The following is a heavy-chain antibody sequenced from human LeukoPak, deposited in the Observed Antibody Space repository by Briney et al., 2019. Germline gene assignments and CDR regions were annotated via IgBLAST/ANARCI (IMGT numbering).Heavy chain of an antibody. CDR1: GFTISSYW. D-gene: IGHD2-15*01. V-gene: IGHV3-23*01. J-gene: IGHJ5*02. CDR2: ISGSGGST. CDR3: VRGGESTWS. Sequence: GGSLRLSCAASGFTISSYWMSWVRQAPGKGLEWVSAISGSGGSTYYADSVKGRFTISRGDAKNTLYLQMNSLRAEDTAVYYCVRGGESTWSWGQGTLVTVSS.